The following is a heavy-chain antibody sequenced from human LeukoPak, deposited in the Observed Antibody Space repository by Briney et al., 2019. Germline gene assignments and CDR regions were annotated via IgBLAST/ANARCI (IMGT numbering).Heavy chain of an antibody. Sequence: PGGSLRVSCAAPGFTFCSYAMSCVCQTPRKGLEWVSDISGSGGSTYYADSVKGRFTISRDNSKNTLYLQMNSLRAEDTAVCYCAKGVSRSYPIGDYWGQGTLVTVSS. CDR1: GFTFCSYA. V-gene: IGHV3-23*01. CDR3: AKGVSRSYPIGDY. J-gene: IGHJ4*02. CDR2: ISGSGGST. D-gene: IGHD1-26*01.